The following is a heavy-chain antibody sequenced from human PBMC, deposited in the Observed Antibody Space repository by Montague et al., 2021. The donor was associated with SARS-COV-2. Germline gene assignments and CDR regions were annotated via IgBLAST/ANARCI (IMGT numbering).Heavy chain of an antibody. CDR1: GFSLSTSGMC. CDR2: SDWDDDK. Sequence: PALVKPIQTLTLTCTFSGFSLSTSGMCVSWIRQPPGKALEWLALSDWDDDKYYSTSLKTRLTISKDTSKNQVVLTMTNMDTVDTATYYCARSLLWFGELNAFDIWGRGTMVTVSS. CDR3: ARSLLWFGELNAFDI. D-gene: IGHD3-10*01. J-gene: IGHJ3*02. V-gene: IGHV2-70*01.